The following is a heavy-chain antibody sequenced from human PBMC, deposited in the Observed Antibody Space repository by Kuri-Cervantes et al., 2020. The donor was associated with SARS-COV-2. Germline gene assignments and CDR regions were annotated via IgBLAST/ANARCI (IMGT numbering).Heavy chain of an antibody. CDR1: GYTFTSYD. Sequence: SVKVSCKASGYTFTSYDINWVRQAPGQGLEWMGGIIPIFGTANYAQKFQGRVTITADESTSTAYMELSSLRSEDTAVYYCARVHGPHYDFWSGYYPLYYYMDVWGKGTTVTVSS. J-gene: IGHJ6*03. V-gene: IGHV1-69*13. D-gene: IGHD3-3*01. CDR3: ARVHGPHYDFWSGYYPLYYYMDV. CDR2: IIPIFGTA.